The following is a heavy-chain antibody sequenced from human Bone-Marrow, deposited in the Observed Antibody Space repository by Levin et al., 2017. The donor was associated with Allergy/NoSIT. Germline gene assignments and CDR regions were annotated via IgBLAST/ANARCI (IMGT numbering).Heavy chain of an antibody. V-gene: IGHV3-48*01. CDR1: GFTFSSYS. J-gene: IGHJ4*02. CDR3: ARDGSSYYGSGSYKHWFSIDY. D-gene: IGHD3-10*01. Sequence: GESLKISCAASGFTFSSYSMNWVRQAPGKGLEWVSYISSSSSTIYYADSVKGRFTISRDNAKNSLYLQMNSLRAEDTAVYYCARDGSSYYGSGSYKHWFSIDYWGQGTLVTVSS. CDR2: ISSSSSTI.